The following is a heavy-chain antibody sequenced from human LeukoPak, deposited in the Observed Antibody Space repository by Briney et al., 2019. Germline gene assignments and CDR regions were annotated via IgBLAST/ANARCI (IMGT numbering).Heavy chain of an antibody. CDR3: ARGRDSY. V-gene: IGHV4-34*01. J-gene: IGHJ4*02. D-gene: IGHD5-24*01. CDR2: INHSGST. Sequence: SETLSLTCAVYGGSFSGYYWTWIRQPPGRGLEWIGEINHSGSTNYNPSLKSRVTISVDTSKSQFSLKLNSVTAADTAMYYCARGRDSYWGQGTQVTVSS. CDR1: GGSFSGYY.